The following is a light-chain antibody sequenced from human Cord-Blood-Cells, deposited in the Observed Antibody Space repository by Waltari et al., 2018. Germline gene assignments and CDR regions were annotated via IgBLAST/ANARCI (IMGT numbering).Light chain of an antibody. CDR2: AAS. J-gene: IGKJ5*01. CDR1: QSISSY. Sequence: DIQMTQSPSSLSASVGDRVTITCRASQSISSYLNWYQQKPGKAPKLLIYAASSLQSGVPSRFSCSGSGTEFTLTISSLQPEDFATYYCQQSYSTQITFGQGTRLEIK. V-gene: IGKV1-39*01. CDR3: QQSYSTQIT.